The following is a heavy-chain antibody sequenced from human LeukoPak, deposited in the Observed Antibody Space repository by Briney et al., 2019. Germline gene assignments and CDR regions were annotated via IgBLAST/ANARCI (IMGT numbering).Heavy chain of an antibody. D-gene: IGHD3-22*01. CDR1: GGTFSSYA. Sequence: GASVKVSCKASGGTFSSYAISWVRQAPGQGLEWMGGIIPIFGTANYAQKFQGRVTITADESTSTAYMELSSLRSEDTAVYYCASPNTYYDSSGYYFDYWGQGTLVTVSS. J-gene: IGHJ4*02. CDR3: ASPNTYYDSSGYYFDY. V-gene: IGHV1-69*13. CDR2: IIPIFGTA.